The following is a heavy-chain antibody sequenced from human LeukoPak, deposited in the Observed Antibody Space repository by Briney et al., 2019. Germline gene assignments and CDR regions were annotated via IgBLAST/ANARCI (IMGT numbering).Heavy chain of an antibody. CDR1: GGSISSSSYY. CDR2: IYYSGST. CDR3: ARSSWPQRNYFDY. D-gene: IGHD6-13*01. Sequence: SETLSLTCTVSGGSISSSSYYWGWIRQPPGKGLEWIGSIYYSGSTYYNPSLKSRVTISVDTSKNQFSLKPSSVTAADTAVYYCARSSWPQRNYFDYWGQGTLVTVSS. V-gene: IGHV4-39*07. J-gene: IGHJ4*02.